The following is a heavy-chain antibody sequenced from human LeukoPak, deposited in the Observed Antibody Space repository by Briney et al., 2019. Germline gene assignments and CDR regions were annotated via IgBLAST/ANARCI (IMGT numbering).Heavy chain of an antibody. CDR1: GFTVSSNY. D-gene: IGHD3-22*01. Sequence: GGSLRLSCAASGFTVSSNYMSWVRQAPGKGLEWVSVIYSGGSTYYADSVKGRFTISRDNSKNTLYLQMNSLRAEGTAVYYCARASSGYQGDYWGQGTLVTVSS. CDR2: IYSGGST. J-gene: IGHJ4*02. V-gene: IGHV3-53*01. CDR3: ARASSGYQGDY.